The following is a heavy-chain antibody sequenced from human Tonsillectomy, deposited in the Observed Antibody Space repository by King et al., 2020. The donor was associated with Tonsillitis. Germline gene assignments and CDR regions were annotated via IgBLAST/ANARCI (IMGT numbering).Heavy chain of an antibody. CDR1: GFTFSSYG. CDR2: IWYDGSNK. Sequence: VQLVESGGGVVQPGRSLRLSCAASGFTFSSYGMHWVRQAPGKGLEWVAVIWYDGSNKYYADSVKGRFTISRDNSKNTLYLQMNSLRAEDTAVYYCARGGGGAARVRGVDYWGQGTLVTVSS. J-gene: IGHJ4*02. V-gene: IGHV3-33*01. CDR3: ARGGGGAARVRGVDY. D-gene: IGHD6-6*01.